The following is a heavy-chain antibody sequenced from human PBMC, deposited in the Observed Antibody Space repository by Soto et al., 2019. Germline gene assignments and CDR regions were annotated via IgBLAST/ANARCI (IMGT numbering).Heavy chain of an antibody. Sequence: GASVKVSCKASGYTFTSYGISWVRQAPGQGLEWMGWISAYNGNTNYAQKLQGRVTMTTDTSTSTAYMELRSLRSDDTAVYYCARVIHYYDSSGYYPTWSGWFDPWGQGTLVTVSS. CDR2: ISAYNGNT. CDR3: ARVIHYYDSSGYYPTWSGWFDP. J-gene: IGHJ5*02. V-gene: IGHV1-18*01. CDR1: GYTFTSYG. D-gene: IGHD3-22*01.